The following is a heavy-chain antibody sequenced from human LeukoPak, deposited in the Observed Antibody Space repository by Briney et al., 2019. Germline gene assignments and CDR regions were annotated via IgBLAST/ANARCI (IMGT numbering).Heavy chain of an antibody. CDR3: AKNDRRYYGSGSYYVDY. D-gene: IGHD3-10*01. Sequence: GGSLRLSCAASGFTFSSYDMSWVRQAPGKGLEWVSIISGSGGSTYYADSVKGRFTVSRDNSKNTLYLQMNSLRAEDTAVYYCAKNDRRYYGSGSYYVDYWGQGTLVTVSS. CDR1: GFTFSSYD. J-gene: IGHJ4*02. V-gene: IGHV3-23*01. CDR2: ISGSGGST.